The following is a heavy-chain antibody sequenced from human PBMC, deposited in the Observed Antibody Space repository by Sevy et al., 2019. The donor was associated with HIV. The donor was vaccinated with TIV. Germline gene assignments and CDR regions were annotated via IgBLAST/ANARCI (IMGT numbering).Heavy chain of an antibody. D-gene: IGHD3-22*01. V-gene: IGHV3-11*05. CDR3: AKDSYFDNTLFDY. J-gene: IGHJ4*02. CDR2: ISSGTSYT. CDR1: GFTFSDYY. Sequence: GGSLRLSCAASGFTFSDYYMSWIRQAPGKGLEWVSYISSGTSYTNYADSVKGRFTISRDNSKNTLYLQMNSLRAEDTAVYYCAKDSYFDNTLFDYWGQGTLVTVSS.